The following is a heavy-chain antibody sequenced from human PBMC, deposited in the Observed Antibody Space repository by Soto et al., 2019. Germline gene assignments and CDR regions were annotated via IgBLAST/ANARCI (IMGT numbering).Heavy chain of an antibody. J-gene: IGHJ4*02. CDR1: GFTFSSYA. D-gene: IGHD1-26*01. CDR2: ITFRGDYT. Sequence: EVQPLESGGGLVSPGGSLRLSCVASGFTFSSYAMSWVRQAPGKGLEWLAGITFRGDYTYYADSVKGRFSLSRDNSRNRLDLQMNNLKVEDTALYYCAKLGTMGVFDNWGQGTLLTVSS. V-gene: IGHV3-23*01. CDR3: AKLGTMGVFDN.